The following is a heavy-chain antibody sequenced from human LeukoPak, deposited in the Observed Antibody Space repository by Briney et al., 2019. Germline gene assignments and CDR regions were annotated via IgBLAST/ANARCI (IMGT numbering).Heavy chain of an antibody. CDR2: IIPILGIA. V-gene: IGHV1-69*04. CDR1: GGTFSSYT. J-gene: IGHJ4*02. Sequence: GASVKVSCKASGGTFSSYTISWVRQAPGQGLEWMGRIIPILGIANYAQKFQGRVTITADKSTSTAYMELSSLRPEDTAVYYCARERADYDSSGYDYWGQGTLVTVSS. D-gene: IGHD3-22*01. CDR3: ARERADYDSSGYDY.